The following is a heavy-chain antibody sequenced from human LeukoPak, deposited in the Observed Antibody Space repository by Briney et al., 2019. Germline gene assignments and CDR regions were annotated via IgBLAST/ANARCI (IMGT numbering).Heavy chain of an antibody. J-gene: IGHJ4*02. Sequence: GASVKVSCKASGYTFTSYGISWVRQAPGQGLEWMGWISAYNGNTNYAQKLQGRVTMTTDTSTSTAYMELRSLRSDDTAVYYCARERRAFSAYGSGSSSDYWGQGTLVTVSS. CDR2: ISAYNGNT. D-gene: IGHD3-10*01. V-gene: IGHV1-18*01. CDR1: GYTFTSYG. CDR3: ARERRAFSAYGSGSSSDY.